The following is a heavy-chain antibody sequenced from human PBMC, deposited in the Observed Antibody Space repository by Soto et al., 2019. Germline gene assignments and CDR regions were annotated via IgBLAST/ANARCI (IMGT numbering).Heavy chain of an antibody. CDR2: ITGNGDST. CDR3: AKDSPSYTTSPFYFDS. V-gene: IGHV3-23*01. CDR1: GFDFNKYA. Sequence: PGGSLRLSCAAFGFDFNKYAMTWVRQAPGKGLQWVSSITGNGDSTYYADSVKGRFTTSRDNSKNTLYLQMNSLRADDTAVFYCAKDSPSYTTSPFYFDSWGQGTLVTVSS. D-gene: IGHD2-2*02. J-gene: IGHJ4*02.